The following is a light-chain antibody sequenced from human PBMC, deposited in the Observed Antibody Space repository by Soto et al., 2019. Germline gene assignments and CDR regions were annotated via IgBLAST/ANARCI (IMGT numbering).Light chain of an antibody. J-gene: IGKJ5*01. Sequence: EIVMTHSPATLSVSPCERATLSCRASQRVSSNLAWYQQKPGQAPRLLIYGASARATGIPARFSGSASGTEFTLTISSLQPEDFAVYYCQQYGSSTLFGQGTRLEIK. CDR1: QRVSSN. V-gene: IGKV3-15*01. CDR2: GAS. CDR3: QQYGSSTL.